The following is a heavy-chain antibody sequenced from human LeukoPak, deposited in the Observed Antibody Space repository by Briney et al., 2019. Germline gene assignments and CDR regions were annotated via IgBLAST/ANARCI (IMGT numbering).Heavy chain of an antibody. CDR3: TQSNY. CDR1: GFTFSGSP. V-gene: IGHV3-73*01. CDR2: IRSKADNYAT. J-gene: IGHJ4*02. Sequence: GGSLILSCAASGFTFSGSPILWVRQASGKGLEWVGRIRSKADNYATAYAASVQGRCTISRDDSKSTAYLQLNSLKTEDTAVYYCTQSNYWGQGALVTVSS.